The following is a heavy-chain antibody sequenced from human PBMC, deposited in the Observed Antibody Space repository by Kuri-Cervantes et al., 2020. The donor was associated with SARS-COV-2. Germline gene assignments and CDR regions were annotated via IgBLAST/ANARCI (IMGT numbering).Heavy chain of an antibody. J-gene: IGHJ4*02. CDR1: GYTFTGYY. Sequence: ASVKVSCKASGYTFTGYYMHWVRQAPGQGLEWMGWINPNSGGTNYAQKFQGRVTMTRDTSISTAYMELSRLRSDDPAVYYCARGGKYQLLYRCEYYFDYWGQGTLVTVSS. V-gene: IGHV1-2*02. CDR3: ARGGKYQLLYRCEYYFDY. CDR2: INPNSGGT. D-gene: IGHD2-2*02.